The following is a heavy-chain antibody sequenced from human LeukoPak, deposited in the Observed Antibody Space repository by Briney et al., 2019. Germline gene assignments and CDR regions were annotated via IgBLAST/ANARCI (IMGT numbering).Heavy chain of an antibody. Sequence: GGSLRLSCAASGFTFSSYDMSWVRQAPGKGLEWVSGISDTGGSTYYADSVKGRFTISRDNSKNTLYLQMNSLRAEDTAVYYCAKDRLRHTVPNTFDYWGQGPLVTVSS. J-gene: IGHJ4*02. D-gene: IGHD4-11*01. CDR2: ISDTGGST. CDR3: AKDRLRHTVPNTFDY. CDR1: GFTFSSYD. V-gene: IGHV3-23*01.